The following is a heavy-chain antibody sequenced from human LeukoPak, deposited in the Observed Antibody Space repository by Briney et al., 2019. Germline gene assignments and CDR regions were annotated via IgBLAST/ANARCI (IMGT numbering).Heavy chain of an antibody. CDR2: ISGSGADT. V-gene: IGHV3-23*01. J-gene: IGHJ4*02. CDR1: GFTFNDYA. D-gene: IGHD2-2*01. CDR3: VRRLCRGTACYYFDY. Sequence: QAGGSLRLSCATSGFTFNDYAMNWVRQAPGKGLEWVAGISGSGADTYYADSVKGRFTISRDNSKNTLYLQTDTLRVEDTAVYYCVRRLCRGTACYYFDYWGQGTLVTVSS.